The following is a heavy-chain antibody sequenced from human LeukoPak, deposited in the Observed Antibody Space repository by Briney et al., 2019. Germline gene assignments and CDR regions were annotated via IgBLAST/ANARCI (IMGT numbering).Heavy chain of an antibody. CDR2: IKSDGSRT. Sequence: GGSLGLSCAASGFTFSSYWMHWVRQAPGKGLVWVSRIKSDGSRTSYADSVKGRFTISRDNAKNTLYLQMNSLRADDTAVYYCASVVDYYYGMDVWGQGTTVTVSS. CDR1: GFTFSSYW. D-gene: IGHD2-2*01. CDR3: ASVVDYYYGMDV. V-gene: IGHV3-74*01. J-gene: IGHJ6*02.